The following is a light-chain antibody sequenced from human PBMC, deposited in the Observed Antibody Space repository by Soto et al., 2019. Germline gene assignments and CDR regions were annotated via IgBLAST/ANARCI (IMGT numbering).Light chain of an antibody. J-gene: IGKJ4*01. CDR1: QSVSSSY. Sequence: EIVLTQSPGTLSLSPGESATLSCRAGQSVSSSYLAWYQQKPGQAPRLLIFGASSRATGIPDRFSGGGSGTDFTLTISRLEPEDVAVYYCQQYGSSPMTFGGGTKVEIK. CDR2: GAS. CDR3: QQYGSSPMT. V-gene: IGKV3-20*01.